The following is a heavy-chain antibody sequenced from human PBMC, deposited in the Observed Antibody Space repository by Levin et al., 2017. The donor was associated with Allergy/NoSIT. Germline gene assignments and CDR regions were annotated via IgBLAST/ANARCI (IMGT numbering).Heavy chain of an antibody. V-gene: IGHV3-30*18. CDR2: ITSDGSSK. J-gene: IGHJ6*04. CDR1: GFSFNIYG. D-gene: IGHD3-3*01. CDR3: AKGFLLV. Sequence: GESLKISCAASGFSFNIYGIHWVRQTPGKGLEWVALITSDGSSKFLADSVKGRFTVSRDNSKNTVYLQMNSLRPGDTAIYYCAKGFLLVWGKGTTVTVSS.